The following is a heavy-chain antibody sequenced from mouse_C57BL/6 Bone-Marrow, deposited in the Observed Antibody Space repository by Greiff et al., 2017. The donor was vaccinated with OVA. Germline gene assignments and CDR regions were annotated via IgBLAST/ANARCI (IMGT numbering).Heavy chain of an antibody. CDR1: GYTFTSYW. D-gene: IGHD2-4*01. V-gene: IGHV1-53*01. J-gene: IGHJ1*03. CDR2: INPSNGGT. CDR3: ARSRGLRPYFDV. Sequence: VQLQQPGTELVKPGASVKLSCKASGYTFTSYWMHWVKQRPGQGLEWIGNINPSNGGTNYNEKFKSKATLTVDKASSTAYMQLSSLTSEDSAVYYCARSRGLRPYFDVWGTGTTVTVSS.